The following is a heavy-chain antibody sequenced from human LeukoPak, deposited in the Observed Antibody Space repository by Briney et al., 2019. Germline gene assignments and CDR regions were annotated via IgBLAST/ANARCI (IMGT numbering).Heavy chain of an antibody. V-gene: IGHV4-31*03. CDR3: ARDWKQQLVRCAGY. D-gene: IGHD6-13*01. J-gene: IGHJ4*02. CDR1: GGSISSGGYY. Sequence: PSETLSLTCTVSGGSISSGGYYWSWIRQHPGKGLEWIGYIYYSGSTYYNPSLKSRVTISVDTSKNQFSLKLSSVTAADTAVYYCARDWKQQLVRCAGYWGQGTLVTVSS. CDR2: IYYSGST.